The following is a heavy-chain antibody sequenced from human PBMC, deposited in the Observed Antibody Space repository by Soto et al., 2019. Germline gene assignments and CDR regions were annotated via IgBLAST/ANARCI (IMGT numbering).Heavy chain of an antibody. V-gene: IGHV2-5*02. CDR1: GFSLTTRPVG. Sequence: SGPTLVNPTQTLTLTCSFSGFSLTTRPVGVGWIRQSPGKALEWLAFAYWDDDNRYSPSLRSRLTVTKDTSKNQVVLTMTNMDPVDTATYYCAHRRSSSDWNGGYFDYWGQGTLVTV. CDR2: AYWDDDN. J-gene: IGHJ4*02. CDR3: AHRRSSSDWNGGYFDY. D-gene: IGHD2-2*01.